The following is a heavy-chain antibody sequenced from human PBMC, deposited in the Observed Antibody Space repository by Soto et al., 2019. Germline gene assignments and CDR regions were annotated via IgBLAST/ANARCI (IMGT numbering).Heavy chain of an antibody. D-gene: IGHD3-3*01. CDR2: INHSGST. CDR1: GGYFSGYY. CDR3: ARGTPITIFGVVMRGYMDV. Sequence: SETLSLTCAVYGGYFSGYYLSWIRQPPGKGLEWIGEINHSGSTNYNPSLKSRVTISVDTSKNQFSLKLSSVTAADTAVYYCARGTPITIFGVVMRGYMDVWGKGTTVTVSS. J-gene: IGHJ6*03. V-gene: IGHV4-34*01.